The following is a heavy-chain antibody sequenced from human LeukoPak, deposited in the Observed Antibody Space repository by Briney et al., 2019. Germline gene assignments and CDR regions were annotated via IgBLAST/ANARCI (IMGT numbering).Heavy chain of an antibody. CDR3: ARSGIAAAGTADY. CDR1: GGSISSGGYY. Sequence: PSETLSLTCTASGGSISSGGYYWSWIWQPPGKGLEWIGYIYHSGSTYYNPSLKSRVTISVDRSKNQFSLKLSSVTAADAAVYYCARSGIAAAGTADYWGQGTLVTVSS. V-gene: IGHV4-30-2*01. D-gene: IGHD6-13*01. J-gene: IGHJ4*02. CDR2: IYHSGST.